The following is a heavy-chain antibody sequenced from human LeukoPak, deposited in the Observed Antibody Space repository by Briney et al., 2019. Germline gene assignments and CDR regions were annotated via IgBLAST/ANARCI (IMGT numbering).Heavy chain of an antibody. D-gene: IGHD3-22*01. CDR1: GGSISSSNW. CDR3: ARELDYYDSSGYYFFDY. J-gene: IGHJ4*02. CDR2: IYHSGST. V-gene: IGHV4-4*02. Sequence: SGTLSLTCAVSGGSISSSNWWSWVRQPPGKGLEWIGEIYHSGSTNYNPSLKSRVTISVDKSKNQFSLKLSSVTAADTAVYYCARELDYYDSSGYYFFDYWGQGTLVTVSS.